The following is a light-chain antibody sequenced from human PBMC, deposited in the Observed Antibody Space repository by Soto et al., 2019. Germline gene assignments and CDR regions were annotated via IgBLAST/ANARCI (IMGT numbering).Light chain of an antibody. Sequence: QSVLTQPASVSGSPGQSITISCTGTSSDVGSYNYVSWYQQYPGKAPKLMIYDVSKRPSGVSYRFSGSKYGTTASLTISGLQAEDEADYYCSSYTTSSTHVVFGGGTKLTVL. CDR1: SSDVGSYNY. J-gene: IGLJ2*01. CDR3: SSYTTSSTHVV. CDR2: DVS. V-gene: IGLV2-14*01.